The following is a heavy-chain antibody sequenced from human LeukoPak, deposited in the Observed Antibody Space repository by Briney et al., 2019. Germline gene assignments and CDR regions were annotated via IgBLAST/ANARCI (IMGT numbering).Heavy chain of an antibody. D-gene: IGHD6-19*01. CDR3: ARRGPVSGWFGD. V-gene: IGHV5-51*01. Sequence: GESLKISCSGSGYNFSNYWIGWVRQTPGKGPEWMGIIYPGDSDTRYSPSFQGQVTDSPDKSISTAYLQWGSLKASDTAMYYCARRGPVSGWFGDWGQGTLVTVSS. CDR1: GYNFSNYW. CDR2: IYPGDSDT. J-gene: IGHJ4*02.